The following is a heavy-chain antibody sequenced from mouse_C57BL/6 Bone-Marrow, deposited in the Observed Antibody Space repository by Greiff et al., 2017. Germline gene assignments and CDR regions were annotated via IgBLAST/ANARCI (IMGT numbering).Heavy chain of an antibody. CDR2: LSGGGGNT. Sequence: DVHLVESGGGLVKPGGSLKLSCAASGFTFSSYTMSWVRQTPEKRLQWVAALSGGGGNTYYPDSVKGRFTISRDNDKNILDLQMSSLRSEDTALYYCSRQVTTVLATKYFDVWGTGTTVTVSS. D-gene: IGHD1-1*01. J-gene: IGHJ1*03. CDR3: SRQVTTVLATKYFDV. CDR1: GFTFSSYT. V-gene: IGHV5-9*01.